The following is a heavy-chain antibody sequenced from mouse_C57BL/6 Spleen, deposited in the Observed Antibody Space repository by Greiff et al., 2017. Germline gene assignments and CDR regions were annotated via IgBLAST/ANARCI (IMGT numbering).Heavy chain of an antibody. Sequence: DVKLQESGPGLVKPSQSLSLTCSVTGYSITSGYYWNWIRQFPGNKLEWMGYISYDGSNNYNPSLKNRISITRDTSKNQFFLKLNSVTTEDTATYYCARPKTAQATEFAYWGQGTLVTVSA. CDR2: ISYDGSN. J-gene: IGHJ3*01. D-gene: IGHD3-2*02. CDR1: GYSITSGYY. V-gene: IGHV3-6*01. CDR3: ARPKTAQATEFAY.